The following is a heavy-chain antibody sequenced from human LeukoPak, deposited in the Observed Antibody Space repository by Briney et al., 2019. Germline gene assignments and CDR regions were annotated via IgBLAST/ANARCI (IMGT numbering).Heavy chain of an antibody. D-gene: IGHD3-22*01. CDR3: ARFHTSGYYRHFDF. V-gene: IGHV4-31*03. CDR1: GGSISTGGYY. J-gene: IGHJ4*02. CDR2: IYYSGST. Sequence: SETLSLTCTVSGGSISTGGYYWSWIRQPPGTGLEWIAYIYYSGSTYYNPSLKSRVTISVDTSKNQFSLKLSSVTAADTAVYYCARFHTSGYYRHFDFWGQGTLVTVSS.